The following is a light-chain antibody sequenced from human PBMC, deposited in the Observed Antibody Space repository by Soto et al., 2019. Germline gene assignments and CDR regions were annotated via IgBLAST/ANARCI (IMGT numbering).Light chain of an antibody. CDR1: QSLLHSNGYIY. V-gene: IGKV2-28*01. Sequence: DIVMTQSPLSLPVTPGEPASISCRSSQSLLHSNGYIYLDWYLQKPGQSPQLLIFLGSNRAAGVTDRFSGSGSGTEFTLNISRVEAEEYGVYYCMQALQTPDTFGQGTQRGIK. CDR3: MQALQTPDT. CDR2: LGS. J-gene: IGKJ2*01.